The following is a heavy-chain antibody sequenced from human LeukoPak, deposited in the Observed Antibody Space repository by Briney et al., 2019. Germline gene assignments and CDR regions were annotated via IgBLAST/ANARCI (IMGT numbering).Heavy chain of an antibody. D-gene: IGHD5-18*01. V-gene: IGHV3-23*01. J-gene: IGHJ4*02. Sequence: GGSLRLSCAASGFSFNNAWMSWVRQAPGKGLEWVSAISGSGGSTYYADSVKGRFTISRDNSKNTLYLQMNSLRAEDTAVYYCASSAGYSYADYWGQGTLVTVSS. CDR3: ASSAGYSYADY. CDR1: GFSFNNAW. CDR2: ISGSGGST.